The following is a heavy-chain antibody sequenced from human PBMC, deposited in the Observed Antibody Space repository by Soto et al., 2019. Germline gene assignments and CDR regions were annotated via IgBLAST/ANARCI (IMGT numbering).Heavy chain of an antibody. V-gene: IGHV4-39*02. J-gene: IGHJ6*02. CDR1: GDSISSNNFL. CDR2: VYFSGRS. CDR3: ARLPFSYEILTGYVWGGLDV. Sequence: QLHLQESGPGLVKPSETLSLTFTVSGDSISSNNFLWPWIRQPPGKGLEWIGSVYFSGRSYFNTSLKSPVTIPADTSMKYFALKMPSVSAADTAICSCARLPFSYEILTGYVWGGLDVCGQGTPVIVSS. D-gene: IGHD3-9*01.